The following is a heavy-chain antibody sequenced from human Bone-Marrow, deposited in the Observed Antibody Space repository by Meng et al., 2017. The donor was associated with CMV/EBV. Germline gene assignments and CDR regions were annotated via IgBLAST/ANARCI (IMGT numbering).Heavy chain of an antibody. J-gene: IGHJ4*02. V-gene: IGHV3-23*01. D-gene: IGHD1-26*01. CDR1: GFTFTNYA. CDR3: AREVGATAAGLGY. CDR2: ISGSGGST. Sequence: GESLKISCAASGFTFTNYAMSWVRQTPGKGLEWVSAISGSGGSTYYTDSARGRFTISRDNAKNTLYLQMNSLRAEDTAVYYCAREVGATAAGLGYWGQGTLVTVSS.